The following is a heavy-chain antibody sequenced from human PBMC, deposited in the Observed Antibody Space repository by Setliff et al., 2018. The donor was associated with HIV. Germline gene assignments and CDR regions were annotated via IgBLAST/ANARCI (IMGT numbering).Heavy chain of an antibody. Sequence: GASVKVSCKSSGYTFNDYFIHWVRQVPGQGLEWMGWVNPNSGATNYAQTFQGRVTMTRDTSVSKAYMEVSRLRSDDTAVYYCASRGDYRNSDDAFDIWGQGTLVTVSS. J-gene: IGHJ3*02. CDR1: GYTFNDYF. CDR3: ASRGDYRNSDDAFDI. CDR2: VNPNSGAT. V-gene: IGHV1-2*02. D-gene: IGHD4-17*01.